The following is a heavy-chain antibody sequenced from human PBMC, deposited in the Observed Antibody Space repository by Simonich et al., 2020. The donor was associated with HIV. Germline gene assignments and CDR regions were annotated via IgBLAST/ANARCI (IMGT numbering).Heavy chain of an antibody. V-gene: IGHV3-9*03. Sequence: EVQLVESGGGLVQPGRSLRLSCAASGFTFDDYAMHWVRQAPGKGLEGGASNSWHSGSIGYADSVKGRFTISRDNAKNSLYLQMNSLRAEDMALYYCAKDRYSSSSGSFDYWGQGTLVTVSS. J-gene: IGHJ4*02. CDR2: NSWHSGSI. CDR1: GFTFDDYA. CDR3: AKDRYSSSSGSFDY. D-gene: IGHD6-6*01.